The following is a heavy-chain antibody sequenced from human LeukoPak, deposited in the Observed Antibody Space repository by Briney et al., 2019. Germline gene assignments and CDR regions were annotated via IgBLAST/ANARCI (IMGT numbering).Heavy chain of an antibody. CDR2: ISGSGDNT. CDR1: GFTFSSLS. J-gene: IGHJ6*03. CDR3: AKDGGTYPYFLDV. V-gene: IGHV3-23*01. D-gene: IGHD1-26*01. Sequence: GGSLRLSCAASGFTFSSLSMSWVRPAPGKGREGVSTISGSGDNTYYADAVKGRFTISRDNSRDTLYLQMNSLRAEDTAIYICAKDGGTYPYFLDVWGKGTTVIVSS.